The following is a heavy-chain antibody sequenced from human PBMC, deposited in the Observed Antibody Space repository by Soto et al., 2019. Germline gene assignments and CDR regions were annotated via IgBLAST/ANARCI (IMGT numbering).Heavy chain of an antibody. D-gene: IGHD2-2*01. Sequence: ASVKVSCKGFGYSFMKYGINWVRQAPGQGLEWVGWISPYSGYTHSAQKFHGRLTLTTDTAASTAYMELRILRSADTALYYCARGASVLIPAAQPSRFDSWGQGTLVTASS. CDR2: ISPYSGYT. V-gene: IGHV1-18*01. CDR1: GYSFMKYG. J-gene: IGHJ4*02. CDR3: ARGASVLIPAAQPSRFDS.